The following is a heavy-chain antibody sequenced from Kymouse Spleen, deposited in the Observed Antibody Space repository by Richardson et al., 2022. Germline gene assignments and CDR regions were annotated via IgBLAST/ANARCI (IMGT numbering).Heavy chain of an antibody. CDR2: INHSGST. V-gene: IGHV4-34*01. CDR1: GGSFSGYY. Sequence: QVQLQQWGAGLLKPSETLSLTCAVYGGSFSGYYWSWIRQPPGKGLEWIGEINHSGSTNYNPSLKSRVTISVDTSKNQFSLKLSSVTAADTAVYYCARVDYYGSGSFDIWGQGTMVTVSS. D-gene: IGHD3-10*01. J-gene: IGHJ3*02. CDR3: ARVDYYGSGSFDI.